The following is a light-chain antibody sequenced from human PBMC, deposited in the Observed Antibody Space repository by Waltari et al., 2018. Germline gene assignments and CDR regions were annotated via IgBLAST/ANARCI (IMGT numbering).Light chain of an antibody. V-gene: IGLV1-44*01. J-gene: IGLJ2*01. CDR2: GNN. Sequence: QSVLTQTPSASGTPGQRVTIPCSGSSLNIGRHTVTWYQQLPGTAPKLIMFGNNHRPSGVPGRFSGSKSGTSASLAISGLQSEDEADYYCGVWDDSLNGVVFGGGTKLTVL. CDR3: GVWDDSLNGVV. CDR1: SLNIGRHT.